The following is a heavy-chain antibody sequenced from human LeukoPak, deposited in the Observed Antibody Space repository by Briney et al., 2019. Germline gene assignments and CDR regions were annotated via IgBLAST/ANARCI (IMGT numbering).Heavy chain of an antibody. J-gene: IGHJ4*02. CDR3: ARDWFDGDYDRFDY. V-gene: IGHV3-7*03. CDR2: INQDGSQK. Sequence: GGSLRLSCAVSGFTFSSYWMSWFRQAPGKGLEWVANINQDGSQKFSVDSVKGRFTISRDNAKNSLSLQMNSLRVEDTAVYYCARDWFDGDYDRFDYWGQETLVTVSS. D-gene: IGHD4-17*01. CDR1: GFTFSSYW.